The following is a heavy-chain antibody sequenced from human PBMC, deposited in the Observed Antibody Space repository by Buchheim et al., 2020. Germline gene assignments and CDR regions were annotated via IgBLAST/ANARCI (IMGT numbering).Heavy chain of an antibody. Sequence: QVQLQESGPGLVKPSETLSLTCTVSGGSISSYYWSWIRQPPGKGLEWIGYTYYSGSTNYNPSLKSRVTISVDTSKNQFSLKLSSVTAADTAVYYCARGLRLGELSLTLDYWGQGTL. D-gene: IGHD3-16*02. J-gene: IGHJ4*02. CDR3: ARGLRLGELSLTLDY. V-gene: IGHV4-59*01. CDR1: GGSISSYY. CDR2: TYYSGST.